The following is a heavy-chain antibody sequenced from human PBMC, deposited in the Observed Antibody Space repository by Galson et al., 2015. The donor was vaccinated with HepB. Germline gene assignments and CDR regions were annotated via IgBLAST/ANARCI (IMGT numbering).Heavy chain of an antibody. D-gene: IGHD5-18*01. V-gene: IGHV2-70*04. CDR3: ARTSGYNYGDYYYYGMDV. CDR1: GFSLTTSAMR. J-gene: IGHJ6*02. CDR2: IDWDDKK. Sequence: PALVKPTQTLTLTCSCSGFSLTTSAMRVSWIRQPPGKALEWLAGIDWDDKKFYSASLRTRLSIPKDTSKNQVVLTMTDMDPVDTATYFCARTSGYNYGDYYYYGMDVWGQGTTVTVSS.